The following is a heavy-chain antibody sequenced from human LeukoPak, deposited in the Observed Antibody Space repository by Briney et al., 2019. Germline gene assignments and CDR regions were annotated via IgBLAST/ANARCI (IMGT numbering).Heavy chain of an antibody. J-gene: IGHJ6*02. D-gene: IGHD3-22*01. CDR1: GFTVSSNY. CDR3: ARAPGDYDSSGYYYSRYYYYGMDV. Sequence: GGSLRLSCAASGFTVSSNYMSWVRQAPGKGLEWVSVIYSGGSTYYADSVKGRFTISRDNSKNTLYLQMNSLRAEDTAVYCCARAPGDYDSSGYYYSRYYYYGMDVWGQGTTVTVSS. CDR2: IYSGGST. V-gene: IGHV3-53*01.